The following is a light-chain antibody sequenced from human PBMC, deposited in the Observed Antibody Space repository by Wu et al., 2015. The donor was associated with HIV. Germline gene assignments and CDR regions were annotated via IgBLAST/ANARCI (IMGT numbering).Light chain of an antibody. V-gene: IGKV1-39*01. CDR2: GAS. Sequence: DIQMTQSPSSLSASVGDRVTVTCRASQSIGHYLNWYQQKPGKAPKVVIYGASSLQSGVPSRFSGSGSGTDFTLTISSLQPEDFATYYCQQSYSPPPYTFGQGTKLEI. J-gene: IGKJ2*01. CDR1: QSIGHY. CDR3: QQSYSPPPYT.